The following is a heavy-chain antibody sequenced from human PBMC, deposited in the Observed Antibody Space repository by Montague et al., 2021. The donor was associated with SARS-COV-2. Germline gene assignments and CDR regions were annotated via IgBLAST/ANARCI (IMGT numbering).Heavy chain of an antibody. CDR3: ARDSLYYYDRGGLDY. D-gene: IGHD3-22*01. V-gene: IGHV3-33*01. J-gene: IGHJ4*02. Sequence: SLRLSCAASGFTFSSYGMHWVRQAPGKGLEWVAVIWYDGSNKYYADSVKGRFTISRDNPKNTLYLQMNSLRAEDTAVYYCARDSLYYYDRGGLDYWGQGTLVSVSS. CDR1: GFTFSSYG. CDR2: IWYDGSNK.